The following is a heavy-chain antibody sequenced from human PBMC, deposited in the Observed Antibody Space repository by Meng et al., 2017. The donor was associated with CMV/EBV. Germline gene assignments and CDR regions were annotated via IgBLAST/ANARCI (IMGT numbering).Heavy chain of an antibody. D-gene: IGHD4-11*01. CDR2: IIPIFGTA. V-gene: IGHV1-69*05. CDR3: ARPTTVTMTDYYYYGMDV. Sequence: SVKVSCKASGDTFSSYAISWVRQAPGQGLEWMGGIIPIFGTANYAQKFQGRVTITTDESTSIAYMELSSLRSEDTAVYYCARPTTVTMTDYYYYGMDVWGQGTTVTVSS. CDR1: GDTFSSYA. J-gene: IGHJ6*02.